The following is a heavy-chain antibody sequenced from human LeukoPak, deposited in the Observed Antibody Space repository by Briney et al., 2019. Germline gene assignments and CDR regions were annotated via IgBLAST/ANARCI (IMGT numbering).Heavy chain of an antibody. Sequence: ASVKVSCKASGYTVTSYDINWVRQATGQGLEWMGWMNPNSGNTGYAQKFQGRVNMTRNTSISTAYMELSSLRSEDTAVYYCARGDGVVVVPAAIDYWGQGTLVTVSS. V-gene: IGHV1-8*01. CDR3: ARGDGVVVVPAAIDY. CDR2: MNPNSGNT. D-gene: IGHD2-2*01. J-gene: IGHJ4*02. CDR1: GYTVTSYD.